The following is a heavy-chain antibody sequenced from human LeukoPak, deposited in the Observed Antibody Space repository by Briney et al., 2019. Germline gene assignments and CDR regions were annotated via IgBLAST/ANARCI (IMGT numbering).Heavy chain of an antibody. V-gene: IGHV3-21*01. J-gene: IGHJ5*02. D-gene: IGHD6-19*01. CDR1: GFTFSSYS. Sequence: PGGALRLSCAASGFTFSSYSMNWVRQAPGKGLESVSSISSSSSYIYYAESVKGRFTISRDNAKNSLYLQMNSLRAEDTAVYYCARAPYSSGWYVAGSTLDPWGQGTLVTVSS. CDR3: ARAPYSSGWYVAGSTLDP. CDR2: ISSSSSYI.